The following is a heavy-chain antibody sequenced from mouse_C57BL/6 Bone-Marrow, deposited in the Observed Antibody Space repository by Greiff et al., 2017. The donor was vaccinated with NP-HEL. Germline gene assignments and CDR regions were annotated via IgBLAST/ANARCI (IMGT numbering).Heavy chain of an antibody. CDR1: GFNIKDDY. D-gene: IGHD1-3*01. CDR2: IDPGNGDT. Sequence: EVQLQQSGAELVRPGASVKLSCTASGFNIKDDYMHWVKQRPEQGLEWIGWIDPGNGDTEYASKFQGKATITADTSSNTAYLQLSSLTSDDTAVYSCTTNNNMGYWGQGTTLTVSS. V-gene: IGHV14-4*01. CDR3: TTNNNMGY. J-gene: IGHJ2*01.